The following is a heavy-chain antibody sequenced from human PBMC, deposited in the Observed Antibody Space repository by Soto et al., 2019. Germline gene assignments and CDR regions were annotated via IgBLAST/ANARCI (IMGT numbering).Heavy chain of an antibody. CDR3: VARRYCSGGSCPDYFDY. J-gene: IGHJ4*02. V-gene: IGHV1-69*06. Sequence: SVKVSCKASGYTFTSYGISWVRQAPGQGLEWMGGISANFGTTNYAQKFQGRLTITADKSTSTAYMELSSLTSEDTAVYYCVARRYCSGGSCPDYFDYWGQGTLVTVSS. D-gene: IGHD2-15*01. CDR2: ISANFGTT. CDR1: GYTFTSYG.